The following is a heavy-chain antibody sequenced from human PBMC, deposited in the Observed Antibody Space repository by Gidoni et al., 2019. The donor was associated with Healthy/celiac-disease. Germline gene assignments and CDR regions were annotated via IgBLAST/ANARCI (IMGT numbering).Heavy chain of an antibody. V-gene: IGHV4-34*01. CDR1: GGSVLGYY. CDR2: INHSGST. J-gene: IGHJ5*02. Sequence: QVQLQQWGAGLLKPSETLSLTCAVYGGSVLGYYWSWIRQPPGKGLEWIGEINHSGSTNYNPSLKSRVTISVDTSKNQFSLKLSSVTAADTAVSYCARGRRRKVLGWFDPWGQGTLVTVSS. CDR3: ARGRRRKVLGWFDP.